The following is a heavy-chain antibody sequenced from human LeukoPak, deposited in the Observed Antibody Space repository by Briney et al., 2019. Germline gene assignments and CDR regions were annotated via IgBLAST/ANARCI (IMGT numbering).Heavy chain of an antibody. Sequence: GGSLRLSCAASGFTFSRHWMSWVRQAPGKGLEWVANIKQDGSEKFYVDSVKGRFTISRDNAKNSLFLQMNSLRAEDTAVYYCARDSTGMDVWGQGTTVTVSS. CDR2: IKQDGSEK. J-gene: IGHJ6*02. CDR3: ARDSTGMDV. V-gene: IGHV3-7*01. CDR1: GFTFSRHW. D-gene: IGHD2-2*01.